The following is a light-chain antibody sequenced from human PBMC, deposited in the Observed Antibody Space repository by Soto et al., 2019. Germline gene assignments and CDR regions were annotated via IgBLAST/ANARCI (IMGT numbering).Light chain of an antibody. Sequence: QSALTQPASVSGSPGQWITISCTGTSSDVGGYNYVSWYQQHPGKAPKLMIYDVTNRPSGVSNRFSGSKSGNTASLTISGLQAEDEADYYCSSYTSSSTYVFGSGTMLTVL. CDR3: SSYTSSSTYV. V-gene: IGLV2-14*01. CDR1: SSDVGGYNY. CDR2: DVT. J-gene: IGLJ1*01.